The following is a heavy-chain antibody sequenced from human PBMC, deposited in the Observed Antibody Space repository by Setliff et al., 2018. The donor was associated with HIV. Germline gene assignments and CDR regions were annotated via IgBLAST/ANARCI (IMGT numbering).Heavy chain of an antibody. CDR2: IYKGGST. V-gene: IGHV4-28*01. J-gene: IGHJ2*01. D-gene: IGHD3-10*01. Sequence: SETLSLTCVVSGYSISSSYWWGWIRQPPGKGLERIGWIGYIYKGGSTYYNPSLKSRVTMSEDTSKNQFSLKLRSVTAVDTAVYYCARSALWFGEADWYFDLWGRGTLVTV. CDR3: ARSALWFGEADWYFDL. CDR1: GYSISSSYW.